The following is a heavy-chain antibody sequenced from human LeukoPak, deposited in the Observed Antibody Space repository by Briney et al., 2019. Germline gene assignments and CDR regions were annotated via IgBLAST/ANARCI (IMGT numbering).Heavy chain of an antibody. D-gene: IGHD5-12*01. CDR3: ARVSWSGYGDY. J-gene: IGHJ4*02. CDR2: IIPILGIA. CDR1: GGTFSSYA. V-gene: IGHV1-69*04. Sequence: GASVKVSCKASGGTFSSYASSWVRQAPAQGLEWMGRIIPILGIANYAQKFQGRDTITADKTTSTAYMEQSSLRSEDTAVYYCARVSWSGYGDYWGQGTLVTVSS.